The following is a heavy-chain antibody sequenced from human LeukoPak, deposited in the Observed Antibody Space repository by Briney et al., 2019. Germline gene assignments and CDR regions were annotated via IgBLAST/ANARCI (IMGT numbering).Heavy chain of an antibody. V-gene: IGHV3-23*01. CDR3: AKIGVIGHWYYDL. J-gene: IGHJ2*01. D-gene: IGHD3/OR15-3a*01. CDR1: GFPFSSHG. Sequence: GGSLRLSCAASGFPFSSHGMSWVRQAPGKGPEWVSSISSGSDYTFYADSVRGRFTIFRDNSKNTMYLQMNSLRVGDTAVYYCAKIGVIGHWYYDLWCRGTLVTVSS. CDR2: ISSGSDYT.